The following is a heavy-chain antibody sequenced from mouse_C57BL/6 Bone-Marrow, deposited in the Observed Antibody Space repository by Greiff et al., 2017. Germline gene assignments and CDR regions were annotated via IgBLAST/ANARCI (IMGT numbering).Heavy chain of an antibody. J-gene: IGHJ4*01. Sequence: EVQLVESGGGLVQPKGSLKLSCAASGFSFNTYAMNWVRPAPGKGLEWVARIRSKSNNYATYYADSVKDRFTISRDDSESMLYLQMNNLKTEDTAMYYCVVPLTGSVSAMDYWGQGTSVTVSS. V-gene: IGHV10-1*01. D-gene: IGHD4-1*01. CDR2: IRSKSNNYAT. CDR1: GFSFNTYA. CDR3: VVPLTGSVSAMDY.